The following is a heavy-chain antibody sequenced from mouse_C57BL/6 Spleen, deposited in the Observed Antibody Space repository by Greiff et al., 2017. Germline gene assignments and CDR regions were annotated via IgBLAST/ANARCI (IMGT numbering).Heavy chain of an antibody. V-gene: IGHV3-6*01. CDR2: ISYDGSN. CDR1: GYSITSGYY. CDR3: ARDNYYDYPFDY. D-gene: IGHD2-4*01. J-gene: IGHJ2*01. Sequence: ESGPGLVKPSQSLSLTCSVTGYSITSGYYWNWIRQFPGNKLEWMGYISYDGSNNYNPSLKNRISITRDTSKYQFFLKLNSVTTEDTATYYCARDNYYDYPFDYWGQGTTLTVSS.